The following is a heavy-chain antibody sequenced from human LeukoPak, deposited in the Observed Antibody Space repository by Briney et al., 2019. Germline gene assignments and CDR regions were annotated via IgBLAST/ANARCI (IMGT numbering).Heavy chain of an antibody. CDR2: ISSSSSFI. J-gene: IGHJ4*02. Sequence: GGSLRLSCAASGFTFSTYSMNWVRQAPGKGLEWVSSISSSSSFIYYADSVKGRFTISRDNAKNSLFLLMNSLRAEDTAVYYCARGEQVVPAATSHYWGQGILVTVPS. D-gene: IGHD2-2*01. CDR1: GFTFSTYS. CDR3: ARGEQVVPAATSHY. V-gene: IGHV3-21*01.